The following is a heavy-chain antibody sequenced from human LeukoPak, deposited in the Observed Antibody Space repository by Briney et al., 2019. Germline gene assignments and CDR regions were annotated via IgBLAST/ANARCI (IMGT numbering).Heavy chain of an antibody. CDR3: ASYYSNLGVDY. V-gene: IGHV4-34*01. J-gene: IGHJ4*02. CDR2: INHSGST. Sequence: SETLSLTCAVYGGSFSGYYWSWIRQPPGKGLEWIGEINHSGSTNYNPSLKSRVTISVDTSKNQFSLKLSSVTAADTAVYYCASYYSNLGVDYWGQATLVTVSS. CDR1: GGSFSGYY. D-gene: IGHD4-11*01.